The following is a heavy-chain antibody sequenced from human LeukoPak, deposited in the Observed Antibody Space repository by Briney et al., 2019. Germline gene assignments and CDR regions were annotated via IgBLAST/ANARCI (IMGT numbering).Heavy chain of an antibody. CDR2: INSDGSST. CDR3: ARDPAPSGWYDY. V-gene: IGHV3-74*01. CDR1: GFTFSSYW. J-gene: IGHJ4*02. Sequence: GGSLRLSCAASGFTFSSYWMHWVRQAPGKGLVWVSRINSDGSSTTYADSVKGRFTISRDNAKNTLYLQMNGLRAEDTAVYYCARDPAPSGWYDYWGQGTLVTVS. D-gene: IGHD6-19*01.